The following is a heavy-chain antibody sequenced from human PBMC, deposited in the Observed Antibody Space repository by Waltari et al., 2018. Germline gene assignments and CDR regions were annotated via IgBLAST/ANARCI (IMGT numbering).Heavy chain of an antibody. Sequence: QVQLVESGGGVVQPGRSLRLSCAASGFTFSSYGMPWVRQAPGKGLEWLAVIWYDGSNKYYADSVKGRFTISRDNSKNTLYLQMNSLRAEDTAMYYCAKVSVGANYAFDIWGQGTMVTVSS. D-gene: IGHD1-26*01. J-gene: IGHJ3*02. CDR3: AKVSVGANYAFDI. V-gene: IGHV3-30*18. CDR1: GFTFSSYG. CDR2: IWYDGSNK.